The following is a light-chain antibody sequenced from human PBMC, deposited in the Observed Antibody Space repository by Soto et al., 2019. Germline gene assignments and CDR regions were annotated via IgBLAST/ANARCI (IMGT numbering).Light chain of an antibody. CDR3: QQSSSGPPFT. CDR2: GAT. V-gene: IGKV1-39*01. CDR1: HDISNH. Sequence: DIQMTQSPSSLSASVGDRVTITCQASHDISNHLNWYQHKPGKAPKLLIYGATSLHSGVPSRFSADGSGTDFNLTISSLQPEDFATYYCQQSSSGPPFTFGPGTKVDIK. J-gene: IGKJ3*01.